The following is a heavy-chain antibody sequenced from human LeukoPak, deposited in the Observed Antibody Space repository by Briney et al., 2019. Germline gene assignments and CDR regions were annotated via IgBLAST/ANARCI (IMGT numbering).Heavy chain of an antibody. V-gene: IGHV4-59*01. Sequence: SETLSLTCTVSGGSLSSYFWSWIRQPPGKGLEWIGYIYYSWSTNYNPSLKSRVTISVDTSKNQFSLKLSSVTAADTAVYYCARYGSGSYYGGLFDYWGQGTLVTVSS. D-gene: IGHD3-10*01. CDR2: IYYSWST. CDR1: GGSLSSYF. J-gene: IGHJ4*02. CDR3: ARYGSGSYYGGLFDY.